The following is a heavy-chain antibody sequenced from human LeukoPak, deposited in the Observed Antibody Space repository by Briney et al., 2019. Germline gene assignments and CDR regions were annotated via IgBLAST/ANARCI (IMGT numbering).Heavy chain of an antibody. D-gene: IGHD2-8*01. Sequence: GGSLRLSCAASGFIFSDFWMTWVRQAPGKGLEWVANMNQDGNEKRYVDSVKGRFTISRDNAKNLLFLQMNNMRVEDTGVYYCARALIGYYFDYWGQGTLVTVSS. J-gene: IGHJ4*02. CDR2: MNQDGNEK. CDR3: ARALIGYYFDY. V-gene: IGHV3-7*01. CDR1: GFIFSDFW.